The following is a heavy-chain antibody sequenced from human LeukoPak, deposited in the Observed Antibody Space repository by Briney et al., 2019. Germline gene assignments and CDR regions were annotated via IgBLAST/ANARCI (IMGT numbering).Heavy chain of an antibody. D-gene: IGHD2-2*01. V-gene: IGHV1-18*01. CDR2: ISAYNGNT. J-gene: IGHJ6*02. CDR3: ARVQGCSSTSCYGYYYYYGMDV. CDR1: GGTFISYA. Sequence: ASVKVSCKASGGTFISYAISWVRQAPGQGLEWMGWISAYNGNTNYAQKLQGRVTMTTDTSTSTAYMELRSLRSDDTAVYYCARVQGCSSTSCYGYYYYYGMDVWGQGTTVTVSS.